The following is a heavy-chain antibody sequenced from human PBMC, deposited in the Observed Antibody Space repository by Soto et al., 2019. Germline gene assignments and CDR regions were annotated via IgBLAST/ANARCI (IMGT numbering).Heavy chain of an antibody. J-gene: IGHJ4*02. CDR1: GFTFSNYA. CDR2: VSATAGTT. V-gene: IGHV3-23*01. D-gene: IGHD3-10*01. CDR3: ARPHAWFGELLPYFDY. Sequence: GGSLRLSCAASGFTFSNYAMSWVRQAPWKGLEWVSLVSATAGTTYYTDSVKGRFTISRDNSRNTVYLQMNSLRADDTAVYYCARPHAWFGELLPYFDYWGQGTLVTVSS.